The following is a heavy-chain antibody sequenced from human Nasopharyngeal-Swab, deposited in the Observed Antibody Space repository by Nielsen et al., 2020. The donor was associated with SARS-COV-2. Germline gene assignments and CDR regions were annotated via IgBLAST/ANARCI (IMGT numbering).Heavy chain of an antibody. CDR3: VRDGAAKGFDY. J-gene: IGHJ4*02. Sequence: GESLTLSCAASGFTFSSYWIHWVRQAPGKGLVWVSRIDSDGSGTTYADSVKGRFTTTRDNAKNTVYLQMNSLRVDDTAVYYCVRDGAAKGFDYWGQGTLVTVSS. CDR1: GFTFSSYW. V-gene: IGHV3-74*01. D-gene: IGHD1-26*01. CDR2: IDSDGSGT.